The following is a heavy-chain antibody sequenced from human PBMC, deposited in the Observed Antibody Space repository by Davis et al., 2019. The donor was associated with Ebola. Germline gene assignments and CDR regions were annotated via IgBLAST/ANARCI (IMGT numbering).Heavy chain of an antibody. V-gene: IGHV3-48*03. Sequence: PGGSLRLSCAASGFTFSSYEMNWVRQAPGKGLEWVSYISSSGSTIYYADSVKGRFTISRDNAKNSLYLQMNSLRAEDTAVYYCARGKASGYRPLGPYWGQGTLVTVSS. J-gene: IGHJ4*02. CDR2: ISSSGSTI. D-gene: IGHD5-18*01. CDR3: ARGKASGYRPLGPY. CDR1: GFTFSSYE.